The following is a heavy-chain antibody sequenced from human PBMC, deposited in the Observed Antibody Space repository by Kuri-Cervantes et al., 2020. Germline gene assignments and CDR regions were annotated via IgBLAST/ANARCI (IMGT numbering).Heavy chain of an antibody. CDR1: GYSISSGYY. CDR3: ARGAKDVDIVATPLF. D-gene: IGHD5-12*01. J-gene: IGHJ4*02. Sequence: GSLRLSCTVSGYSISSGYYWGWIRQPPGKGLEWIGNIYHSGSANYNPSLKSRVTISVDKSKNQFSLKLSSVTAADTAEYYCARGAKDVDIVATPLFWGQGTLVTVSS. CDR2: IYHSGSA. V-gene: IGHV4-38-2*02.